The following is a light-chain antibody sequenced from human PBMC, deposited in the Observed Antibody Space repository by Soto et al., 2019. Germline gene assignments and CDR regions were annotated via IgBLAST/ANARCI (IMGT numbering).Light chain of an antibody. Sequence: EIVLTQSPAILSVSPGERATLSCRASQSISRSLAWYQQKPGQAPRLLISDASTRATGIPARFSGSGSGTEFTLTISSLEPEDSAVYYCRQRHMWPITFGQGTRLEIK. CDR3: RQRHMWPIT. CDR1: QSISRS. V-gene: IGKV3-15*01. CDR2: DAS. J-gene: IGKJ5*01.